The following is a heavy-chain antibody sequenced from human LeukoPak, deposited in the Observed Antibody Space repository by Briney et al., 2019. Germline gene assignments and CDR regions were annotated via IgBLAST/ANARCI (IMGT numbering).Heavy chain of an antibody. CDR3: AKTLGYYDILTGPDY. CDR1: GFTFTSYS. J-gene: IGHJ4*02. D-gene: IGHD3-9*01. V-gene: IGHV3-21*01. Sequence: GGSLRLSCAASGFTFTSYSMNWVRQAPGKGLEWVSSISTSGTYIYYADSVKGRFTISRDNAKNSLDLQMDSLRAEDTAVYYCAKTLGYYDILTGPDYWGQGTLVTVSS. CDR2: ISTSGTYI.